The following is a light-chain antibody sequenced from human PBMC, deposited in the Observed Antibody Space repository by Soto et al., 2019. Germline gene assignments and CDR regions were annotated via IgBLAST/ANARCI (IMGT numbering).Light chain of an antibody. CDR2: RNN. CDR1: SSNLGVGYD. J-gene: IGLJ2*01. V-gene: IGLV1-40*01. Sequence: QSVLTQPPSVSGAPGQRVTISCTGSSSNLGVGYDAHWYQQRPGTAPKLLIYRNNNRPSGVPDRFSGSKSGTSASLAITGLQTEDEATYYCQSYDNSLNHVVFGGGTKLTVL. CDR3: QSYDNSLNHVV.